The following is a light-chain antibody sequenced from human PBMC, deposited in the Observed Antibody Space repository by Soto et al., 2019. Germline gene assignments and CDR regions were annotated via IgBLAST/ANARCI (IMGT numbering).Light chain of an antibody. CDR2: DVS. CDR3: CSHAGSSAV. CDR1: SSDVGGYNY. Sequence: SVLAQPRSVSGSPGQSVTISCTGTSSDVGGYNYVSWYQQHPGKAPKLMIYDVSKWPSGVPDRFSGSKSGNTASLTISGLQAEDEADYYCCSHAGSSAVFGTGTKVTVL. J-gene: IGLJ1*01. V-gene: IGLV2-11*01.